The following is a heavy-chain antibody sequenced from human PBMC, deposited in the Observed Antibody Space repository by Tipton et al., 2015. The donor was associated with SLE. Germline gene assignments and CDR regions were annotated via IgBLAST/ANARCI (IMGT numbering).Heavy chain of an antibody. Sequence: TLSLTCTVSGYSISSGYYWGWIRQPPGKGLDWIGSIYHRGSAYYNPSLKSRVTISVDTPKNQFSLNLSSVTAADTAVYYCARGAGIGVAGPFDHRGQGSLVTVSS. D-gene: IGHD6-19*01. CDR1: GYSISSGYY. CDR3: ARGAGIGVAGPFDH. V-gene: IGHV4-38-2*02. J-gene: IGHJ4*02. CDR2: IYHRGSA.